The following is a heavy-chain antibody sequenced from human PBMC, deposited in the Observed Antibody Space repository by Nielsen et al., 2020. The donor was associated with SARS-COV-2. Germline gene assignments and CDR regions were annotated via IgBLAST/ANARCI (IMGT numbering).Heavy chain of an antibody. CDR3: ARGLGPSDY. Sequence: SETLSLTCAVYGGSFSGYYWSWIRQPPGKGLEWIGEINHSGSTNYNPSLKSRVTISVDTSKNQFSLKLSSVTAADTAAYYCARGLGPSDYWGQGTLVTVSS. CDR1: GGSFSGYY. CDR2: INHSGST. D-gene: IGHD7-27*01. V-gene: IGHV4-34*01. J-gene: IGHJ4*02.